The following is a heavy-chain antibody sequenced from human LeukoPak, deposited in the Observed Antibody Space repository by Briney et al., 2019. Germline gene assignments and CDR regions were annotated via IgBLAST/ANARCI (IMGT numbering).Heavy chain of an antibody. D-gene: IGHD3-10*01. J-gene: IGHJ6*03. CDR3: ARDQYYYGSGSLYMDV. Sequence: SETLSLTCAVYGGSFSDYWWTWIRQSPGKGLEWIGEVNHSGRTNYNPSLKSRVSISVDRSKKQFSLKLTSVTAADTALYYCARDQYYYGSGSLYMDVWGKGTTVTISS. V-gene: IGHV4-34*01. CDR1: GGSFSDYW. CDR2: VNHSGRT.